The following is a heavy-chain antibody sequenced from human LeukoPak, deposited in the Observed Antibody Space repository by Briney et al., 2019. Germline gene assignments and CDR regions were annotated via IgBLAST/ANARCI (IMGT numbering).Heavy chain of an antibody. Sequence: GGSLRLSCAASGFKFDDYGMSWVRQVPGKGLEWVSGINWNGGSRGYADSVKGRFTISRDNSESDLFLQMNSLRTEDTVLYYCAKARLPTNNWYSDFFDSWGKGTLVTVS. J-gene: IGHJ3*01. V-gene: IGHV3-20*04. CDR3: AKARLPTNNWYSDFFDS. CDR1: GFKFDDYG. D-gene: IGHD1-7*01. CDR2: INWNGGSR.